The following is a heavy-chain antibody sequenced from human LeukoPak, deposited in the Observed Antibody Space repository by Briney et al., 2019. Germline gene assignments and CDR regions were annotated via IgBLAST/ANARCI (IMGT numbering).Heavy chain of an antibody. CDR1: GFTFSSYW. CDR3: ARHAAKDSYGYPYYYYYYMDV. D-gene: IGHD5-18*01. Sequence: PGGSLRLSCAASGFTFSSYWMSWVRQAPGKGLEWVANIKQDGSEKYYVDSVKGRFTISRDNAKNSLYLQMNSLRAEDTAVYYCARHAAKDSYGYPYYYYYYMDVWGKGTTVTVSS. V-gene: IGHV3-7*01. CDR2: IKQDGSEK. J-gene: IGHJ6*03.